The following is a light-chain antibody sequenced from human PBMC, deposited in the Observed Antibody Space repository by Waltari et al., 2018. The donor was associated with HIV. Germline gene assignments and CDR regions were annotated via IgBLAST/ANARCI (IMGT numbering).Light chain of an antibody. J-gene: IGLJ2*01. CDR1: RYNIGENF. Sequence: QSVLTQPPSASGTPGQRVIISCSGGRYNIGENFVYWFQQLPGTAPRLLVFGNNQRPSGVPDRFSGSKGGTSASLVISGLRSEDEGTYYCATWDDDLSGVVFGGGSKLTVL. V-gene: IGLV1-47*01. CDR3: ATWDDDLSGVV. CDR2: GNN.